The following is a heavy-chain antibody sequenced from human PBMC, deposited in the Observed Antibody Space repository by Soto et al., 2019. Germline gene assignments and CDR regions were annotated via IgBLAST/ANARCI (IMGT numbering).Heavy chain of an antibody. V-gene: IGHV5-51*01. CDR1: GYTFSSHW. CDR3: ARRGFYFGSRCPSYYYYYVMDV. D-gene: IGHD3-10*01. J-gene: IGHJ6*01. CDR2: IYPGDSDT. Sequence: PGESLKISCKGSGYTFSSHWIGWVRQMPGKGLEWMGIIYPGDSDTRYSPSFQGQVTISADESISTAYLQWSSLKASDTAIYYCARRGFYFGSRCPSYYYYYVMDVWGQGTTVTVSA.